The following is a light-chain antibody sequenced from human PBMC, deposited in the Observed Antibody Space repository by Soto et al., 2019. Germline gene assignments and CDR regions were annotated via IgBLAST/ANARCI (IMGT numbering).Light chain of an antibody. V-gene: IGKV1-39*01. CDR2: AAS. CDR3: QQIHSTSSYT. Sequence: DIQMTQSPSSLSASVGDRVTITCRSSQNIRXYXNWYQQRPGKTPYLLVYAASNLRGGVPSRFSGSGSGTVFTLTINSLQPEDFATYYCQQIHSTSSYTFGQGTKVDIK. CDR1: QNIRXY. J-gene: IGKJ2*01.